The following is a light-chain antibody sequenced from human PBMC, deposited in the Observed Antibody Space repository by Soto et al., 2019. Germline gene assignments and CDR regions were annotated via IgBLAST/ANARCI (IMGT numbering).Light chain of an antibody. Sequence: ETMLTQSPDTLSASPGETATLSCRASQSLRSSLAWYQQKPGQAPRLLIYDASTRATGIPARFSGSGSGTDFTLTTSGLQSEDFAVYYCQQYNNWPQTFGQGTK. CDR2: DAS. CDR3: QQYNNWPQT. J-gene: IGKJ1*01. CDR1: QSLRSS. V-gene: IGKV3-15*01.